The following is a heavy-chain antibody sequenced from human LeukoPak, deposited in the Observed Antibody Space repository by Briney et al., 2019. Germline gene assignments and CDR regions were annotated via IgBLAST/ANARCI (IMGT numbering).Heavy chain of an antibody. CDR3: ARDRRGGSGSYRRFDY. D-gene: IGHD3-10*01. CDR2: ISAYNGNT. Sequence: ASVKVSCKASGYTFTSYGISWVRQAPGQGLEWMGWISAYNGNTNYAQKLQSRVTMTTDTSTSTAYMELRSLRSDDTAVYYRARDRRGGSGSYRRFDYWGQGTLVTVSS. CDR1: GYTFTSYG. V-gene: IGHV1-18*01. J-gene: IGHJ4*02.